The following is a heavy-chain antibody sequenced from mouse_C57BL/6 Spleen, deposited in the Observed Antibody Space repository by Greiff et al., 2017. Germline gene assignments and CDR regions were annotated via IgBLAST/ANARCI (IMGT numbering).Heavy chain of an antibody. D-gene: IGHD2-4*01. J-gene: IGHJ3*01. V-gene: IGHV7-4*01. CDR1: GFTFTDYY. Sequence: EVQVVESGGGLVQPGASLRLSCAASGFTFTDYYMSWVRQPPGKAPEWLALIRNKANGYTTEYTASVKGRFTISSDTSQNILYLQMNTLRAEDSATYYCVKALDYGGFAYWGQGTLVTVSA. CDR3: VKALDYGGFAY. CDR2: IRNKANGYTT.